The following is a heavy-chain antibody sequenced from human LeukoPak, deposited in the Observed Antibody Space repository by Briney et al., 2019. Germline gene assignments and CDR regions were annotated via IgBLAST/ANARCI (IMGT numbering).Heavy chain of an antibody. CDR1: GGSISNSSYY. J-gene: IGHJ6*03. CDR2: IYYSGST. Sequence: SETLSLTCTVSGGSISNSSYYWGWIRQPPGKGLEWIGSIYYSGSTYYNPSLKSRVTISVDTSKNQFSLKLSSVTAADTAVYYCARHHSSGWPNYYYYYMDVWGKGTTVTVSS. V-gene: IGHV4-39*01. CDR3: ARHHSSGWPNYYYYYMDV. D-gene: IGHD6-19*01.